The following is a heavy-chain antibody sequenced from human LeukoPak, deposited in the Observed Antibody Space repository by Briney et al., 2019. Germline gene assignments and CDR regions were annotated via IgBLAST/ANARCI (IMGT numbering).Heavy chain of an antibody. CDR2: IGGRGGST. CDR3: GKEGGA. V-gene: IGHV3-23*01. CDR1: GYRFSDFT. Sequence: GGSLRLSCAASGYRFSDFTMTWVRQAPGKGPEWVSAIGGRGGSTYYADSLGGRFTISRDNSKDMVYLQMNSLKVEDTATYYCGKEGGAWGQGTKVTVSS. D-gene: IGHD3-16*01. J-gene: IGHJ5*02.